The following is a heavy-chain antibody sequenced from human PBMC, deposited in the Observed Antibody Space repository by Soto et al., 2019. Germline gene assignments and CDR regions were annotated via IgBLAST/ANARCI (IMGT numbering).Heavy chain of an antibody. CDR1: GYAFTGYY. CDR2: INPNSGDT. D-gene: IGHD5-18*01. Sequence: ASVKVSCKSSGYAFTGYYIHWVRQAPGQGLEWMGWINPNSGDTNYAQKFQGRVTMTRDTSFSTAYMELSSLRTDDTAVYYCATRYSYVHFWGQGTLVTVSS. J-gene: IGHJ4*02. V-gene: IGHV1-2*02. CDR3: ATRYSYVHF.